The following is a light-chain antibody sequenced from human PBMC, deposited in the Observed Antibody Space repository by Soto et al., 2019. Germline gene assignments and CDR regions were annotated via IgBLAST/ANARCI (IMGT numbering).Light chain of an antibody. J-gene: IGKJ1*01. Sequence: DIQMTQSPSTLSASVGDRVTITCRASQSISSWLAWYQQKPGKAPKLLIYKASSLESGVPARFSGSGSGTEFTLTISSLQPDDFATYYCQQYSNYSSTFGQGTKVEIK. V-gene: IGKV1-5*03. CDR2: KAS. CDR1: QSISSW. CDR3: QQYSNYSST.